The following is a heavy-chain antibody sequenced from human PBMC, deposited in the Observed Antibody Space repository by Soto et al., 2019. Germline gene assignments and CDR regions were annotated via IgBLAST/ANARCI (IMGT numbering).Heavy chain of an antibody. CDR2: IIPILGIA. Sequence: QVQLVQSGAEVKKPGSSVKVSCKASGGTFSSYTISWVRQAPGQGLEWMGRIIPILGIANYAQKFQGRVTITEDKSTSTADMELSSLRTEDKAVYYCARAPRGMAKTTDYFDSWGQGTLVTVSS. V-gene: IGHV1-69*02. CDR3: ARAPRGMAKTTDYFDS. J-gene: IGHJ4*02. D-gene: IGHD1-7*01. CDR1: GGTFSSYT.